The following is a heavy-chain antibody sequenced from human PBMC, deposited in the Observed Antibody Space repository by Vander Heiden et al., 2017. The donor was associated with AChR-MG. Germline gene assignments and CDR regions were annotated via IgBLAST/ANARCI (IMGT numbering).Heavy chain of an antibody. V-gene: IGHV3-53*02. J-gene: IGHJ5*02. D-gene: IGHD6-19*01. CDR2: LYSSGST. CDR1: GFSVSRNY. CDR3: ARRGDGAVAGPLQFDP. Sequence: EVQLVETGGGLIQPGGSLRLSCAASGFSVSRNYMSWVRQAPGKGLEWVSVLYSSGSTYYADSVKGRFTISRDNSKNTLYLQMNSLRAEDSAVYYCARRGDGAVAGPLQFDPWGQGTLVTVSS.